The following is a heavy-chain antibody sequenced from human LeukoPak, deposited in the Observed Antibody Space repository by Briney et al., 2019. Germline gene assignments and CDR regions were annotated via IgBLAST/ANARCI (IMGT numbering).Heavy chain of an antibody. CDR1: GFTFCSFG. Sequence: GGSLRLSCAASGFTFCSFGMHWVRQAPGRGLEWVALLSFDGNHQFYADSVKGRFTLSRDNFKNMVFLEMTSLRVEDTAVYYCARDWFDSGWYVDHWGQGAVVSVSS. D-gene: IGHD6-19*01. J-gene: IGHJ4*02. CDR3: ARDWFDSGWYVDH. V-gene: IGHV3-30*03. CDR2: LSFDGNHQ.